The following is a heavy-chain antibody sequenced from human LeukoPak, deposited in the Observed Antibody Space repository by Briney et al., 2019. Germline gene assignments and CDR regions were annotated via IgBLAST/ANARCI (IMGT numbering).Heavy chain of an antibody. J-gene: IGHJ4*02. V-gene: IGHV3-43D*03. CDR3: AKMIYSSSWYLSAYYFDY. CDR2: ISWDGGST. D-gene: IGHD6-13*01. Sequence: GGSLRLSCAASGFTFDDYAMHWVRQAPGKGLEWVSLISWDGGSTYYADSVKGRFTISRDNSKNTLYLQMNSLRAEDTAVYYCAKMIYSSSWYLSAYYFDYWGQGTLVTVSS. CDR1: GFTFDDYA.